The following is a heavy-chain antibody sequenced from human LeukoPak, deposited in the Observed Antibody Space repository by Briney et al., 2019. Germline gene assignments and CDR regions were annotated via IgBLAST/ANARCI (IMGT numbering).Heavy chain of an antibody. CDR1: GFTFSAYN. Sequence: AGGSLRLSCAASGFTFSAYNMNWVRQAPGKGLEWLSYITISSNVIYYADSVKGRFTISRDNAKSSLYLQMSRLRDEDTAVYYCARGFDGYYGFDLWGQGTMVTVSS. V-gene: IGHV3-48*02. J-gene: IGHJ3*01. D-gene: IGHD5-24*01. CDR3: ARGFDGYYGFDL. CDR2: ITISSNVI.